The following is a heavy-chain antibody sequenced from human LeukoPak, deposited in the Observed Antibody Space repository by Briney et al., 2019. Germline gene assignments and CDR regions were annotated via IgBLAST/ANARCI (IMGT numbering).Heavy chain of an antibody. V-gene: IGHV3-21*04. Sequence: GGSLRLSCAASGFTFSSYSMNWVRQAPGKGLEWVSSISSTGSYIYYADSVKGQFTISRDYSKNTLYLQMNSLRAEDTAVYYCAKEEWLLAVYFDYWGQGTLVTVSS. CDR3: AKEEWLLAVYFDY. CDR2: ISSTGSYI. CDR1: GFTFSSYS. D-gene: IGHD3-3*01. J-gene: IGHJ4*02.